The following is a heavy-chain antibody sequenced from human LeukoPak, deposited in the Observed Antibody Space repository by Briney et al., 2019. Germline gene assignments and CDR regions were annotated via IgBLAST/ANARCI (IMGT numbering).Heavy chain of an antibody. V-gene: IGHV3-23*01. J-gene: IGHJ4*02. CDR2: ISGSGGST. D-gene: IGHD3-22*01. CDR3: AKNYYDSSGYDY. CDR1: GFTFSGYA. Sequence: GGSLRLTCAASGFTFSGYAMSWVRHAPGKGLEWVSAISGSGGSTYYADSVKGRFTISRDNSKNTLYLQMNSLRAEDTAVYYCAKNYYDSSGYDYWGQGTLVTVSS.